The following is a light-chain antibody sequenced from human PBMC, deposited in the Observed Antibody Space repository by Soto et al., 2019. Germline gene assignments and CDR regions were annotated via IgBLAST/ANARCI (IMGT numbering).Light chain of an antibody. CDR1: QSVSSN. V-gene: IGKV3-15*01. Sequence: EIVMTQSPPTLSLSPGARATLSCRASQSVSSNLARYQQKPGQAPRLLIYGASTRATGIPARFSGSGSGTEFTLTISSLQSEDFAVYYCQQYNNWPKTFGQGTKVDIK. CDR3: QQYNNWPKT. CDR2: GAS. J-gene: IGKJ1*01.